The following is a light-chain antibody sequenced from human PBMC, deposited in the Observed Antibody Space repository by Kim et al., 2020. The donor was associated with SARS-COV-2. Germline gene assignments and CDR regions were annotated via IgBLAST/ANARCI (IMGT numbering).Light chain of an antibody. CDR2: GVS. V-gene: IGKV3-20*01. Sequence: LSPGERAALSCRASQSVSGSYLAWYQQKPGQSPRLLIYGVSSRAPGIPDRFIGGGSGTDFTLTISRLEPEDFAVYYCQHYGGSLFSFGQGTKLEI. J-gene: IGKJ2*03. CDR3: QHYGGSLFS. CDR1: QSVSGSY.